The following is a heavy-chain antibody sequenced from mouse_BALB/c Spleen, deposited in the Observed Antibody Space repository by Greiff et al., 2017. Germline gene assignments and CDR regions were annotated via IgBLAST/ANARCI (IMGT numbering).Heavy chain of an antibody. D-gene: IGHD2-2*01. Sequence: QVQLQQSGAELVRPGSSVKISCKASGYAFSSYWMNWVKQRPGQGLEWIGQIYPGDGDTNYNGKFKGKAPLTADKSSSTAYMQLSSLTSEDSAVYFCAREGYHDAMDYWGQGAAVTVSS. CDR3: AREGYHDAMDY. CDR1: GYAFSSYW. V-gene: IGHV1-80*01. J-gene: IGHJ4*01. CDR2: IYPGDGDT.